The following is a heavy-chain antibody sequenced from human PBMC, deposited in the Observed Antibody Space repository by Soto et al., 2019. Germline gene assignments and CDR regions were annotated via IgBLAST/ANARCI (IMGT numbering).Heavy chain of an antibody. V-gene: IGHV3-30*03. CDR1: GFIFSSYG. J-gene: IGHJ4*02. CDR3: VAETYDY. CDR2: ISYDGSNK. Sequence: PGGSLRVSCAASGFIFSSYGMHWVRQAPGKGLEWVAVISYDGSNKYYADSVKGRFTISRDNSKNTLYLQMNSLRAEDTAVYYCVAETYDYWGQGTQVTVSS.